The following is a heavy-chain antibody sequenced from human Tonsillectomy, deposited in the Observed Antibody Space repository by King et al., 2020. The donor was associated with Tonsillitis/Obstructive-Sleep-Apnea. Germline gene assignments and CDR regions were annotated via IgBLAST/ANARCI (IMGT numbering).Heavy chain of an antibody. Sequence: VQLVESGGGLVKPGGSLRLSCAASGFTFSSYSMNWVRQAPGKGLEWVSSISSSSSYIYYADSVKGRFTISRDNAKNSLYLQMNSLRAEDTAVYYCANSPTLAGVERRGSNWFDPWGQGTLVTVSS. CDR3: ANSPTLAGVERRGSNWFDP. D-gene: IGHD1-1*01. J-gene: IGHJ5*02. CDR1: GFTFSSYS. CDR2: ISSSSSYI. V-gene: IGHV3-21*01.